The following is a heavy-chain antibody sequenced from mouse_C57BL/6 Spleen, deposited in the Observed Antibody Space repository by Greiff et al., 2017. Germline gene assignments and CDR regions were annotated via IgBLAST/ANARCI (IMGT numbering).Heavy chain of an antibody. CDR1: GYTFTDYE. Sequence: QVHVKQSGAELVRPGASVTLSCKASGYTFTDYEMHWVKQTPVHGLEWIGAIATETGGTASNQKFKGKAILTADKSSSTAYMELRSLTSEDSAVYYCTRVTTVVAPDYWGQGTTLTVSS. J-gene: IGHJ2*01. CDR3: TRVTTVVAPDY. V-gene: IGHV1-15*01. CDR2: IATETGGT. D-gene: IGHD1-1*01.